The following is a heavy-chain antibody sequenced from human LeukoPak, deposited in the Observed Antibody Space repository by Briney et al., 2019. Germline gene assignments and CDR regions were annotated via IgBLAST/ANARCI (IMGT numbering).Heavy chain of an antibody. D-gene: IGHD6-13*01. J-gene: IGHJ4*02. CDR1: GYIFTGYY. CDR3: ARGPAAAGSLYY. V-gene: IGHV1-2*02. Sequence: PGASVKVSCKASGYIFTGYYMHWVRQAPGQGLEWMGWINPNSGDTNYAQKFQGRVTMTRDTSISTAYMELSKLRSDDTAVYYCARGPAAAGSLYYWGQGTLVTVSS. CDR2: INPNSGDT.